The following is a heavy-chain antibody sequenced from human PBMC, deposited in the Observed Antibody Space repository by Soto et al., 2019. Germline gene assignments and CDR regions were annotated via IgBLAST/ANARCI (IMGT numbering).Heavy chain of an antibody. J-gene: IGHJ4*02. CDR2: IYAGTIT. CDR3: ARIPYDNSGTIFDY. V-gene: IGHV3-53*01. CDR1: GITVIRYY. D-gene: IGHD3-22*01. Sequence: PGGSLRLSCGVSGITVIRYYMSWVRQAAGKGLEWVSVIYAGTITYYADSVKGRFTIYRDNSKNTLNLEMNSLRVEDTAVYYCARIPYDNSGTIFDYWGQGTLVTVSS.